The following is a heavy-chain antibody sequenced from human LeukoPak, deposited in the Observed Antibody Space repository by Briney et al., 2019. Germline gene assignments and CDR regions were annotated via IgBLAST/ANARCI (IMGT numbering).Heavy chain of an antibody. J-gene: IGHJ3*01. Sequence: EASVKVSCKGFDYSFTSYGISWVRQAPGQGLEYMGWINGYSGNTAYAQKFQGRVTMTTDTSTSTAYMEIRSLRSDDTAVYYCARDSHIPIVDAFDFWGQGTMVTVSS. CDR2: INGYSGNT. CDR1: DYSFTSYG. V-gene: IGHV1-18*01. CDR3: ARDSHIPIVDAFDF. D-gene: IGHD2-2*02.